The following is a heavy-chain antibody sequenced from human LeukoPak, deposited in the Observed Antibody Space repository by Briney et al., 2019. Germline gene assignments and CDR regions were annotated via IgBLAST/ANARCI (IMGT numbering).Heavy chain of an antibody. CDR3: ARDRIKQWVVLDYYYYGMDV. Sequence: GGSLRLSCAASGFTFSSYSMNWVRQAPGKGLEWVSSITSSSSYIYYADSVKGRFTISRDNAKNSLYLQMNSLRAEDTAVYYGARDRIKQWVVLDYYYYGMDVWGQGTTVTVSS. D-gene: IGHD6-19*01. V-gene: IGHV3-21*01. J-gene: IGHJ6*02. CDR1: GFTFSSYS. CDR2: ITSSSSYI.